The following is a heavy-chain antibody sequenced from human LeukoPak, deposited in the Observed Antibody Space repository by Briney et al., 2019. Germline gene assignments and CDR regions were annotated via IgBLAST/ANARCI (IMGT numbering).Heavy chain of an antibody. D-gene: IGHD6-13*01. CDR2: INAGNGNT. V-gene: IGHV1-3*01. Sequence: ASVKVSCKASGYTFTSYAMHWVRQAPGQRLEWMGWINAGNGNTKYSQKLQGRVTMTTDTSTSTAYMELRSLRSDDTAVYYCARETGYSSSWPVYWGQGTLVTVSS. J-gene: IGHJ4*02. CDR3: ARETGYSSSWPVY. CDR1: GYTFTSYA.